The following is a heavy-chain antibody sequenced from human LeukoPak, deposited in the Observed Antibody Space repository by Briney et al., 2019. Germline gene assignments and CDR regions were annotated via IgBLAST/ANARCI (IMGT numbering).Heavy chain of an antibody. Sequence: GESLKISCKGPGYSFTSFWIGWVRQIPGKGLEWMGIVYPGDSETRYSPSFQGQVTISADKSISTAYLHWSSLKASDTAMYYCARSSTSSPQDYWGQGTLVTVST. V-gene: IGHV5-51*01. CDR2: VYPGDSET. CDR1: GYSFTSFW. J-gene: IGHJ4*02. CDR3: ARSSTSSPQDY. D-gene: IGHD2-2*01.